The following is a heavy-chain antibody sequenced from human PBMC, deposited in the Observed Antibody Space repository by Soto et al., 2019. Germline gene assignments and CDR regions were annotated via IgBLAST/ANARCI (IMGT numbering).Heavy chain of an antibody. D-gene: IGHD3-9*01. CDR1: GFAFSDFY. V-gene: IGHV3-11*01. CDR3: ARASYDILSGYSDF. J-gene: IGHJ4*02. Sequence: PGGSLRLSCGASGFAFSDFYMTWIRQSPGKGLEWVSYISSSGSTIYYSDSVKGRFIISRDNAKNSLYLQMSSLRAEDTAVYYCARASYDILSGYSDFWGPGTLVTVSS. CDR2: ISSSGSTI.